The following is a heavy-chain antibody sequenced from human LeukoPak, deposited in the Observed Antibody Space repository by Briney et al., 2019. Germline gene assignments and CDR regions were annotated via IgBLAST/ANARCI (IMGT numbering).Heavy chain of an antibody. V-gene: IGHV3-7*01. D-gene: IGHD4/OR15-4a*01. J-gene: IGHJ4*02. CDR2: IKHDGSAE. CDR3: ARDRGANCLDY. CDR1: GLTLGSSW. Sequence: GGSLRLSCAASGLTLGSSWMTWVRQTPDKGLEWVASIKHDGSAEYYVDSVRGRFTISRDNAKNSVYLQMNSLRAEDTAAYYCARDRGANCLDYWGQGTLVTVSS.